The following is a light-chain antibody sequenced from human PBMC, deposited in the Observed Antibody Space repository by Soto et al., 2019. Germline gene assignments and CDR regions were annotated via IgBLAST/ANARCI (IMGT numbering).Light chain of an antibody. Sequence: SVLAQPPSVSGAPGQRVTISCTWSTSNIGAGFEVHWYQHVPGKAPKLLIYANTNRPSGVPDRFSGSKSGNTASLAITWLQAEDEADYYCQSYDTSLSALYVFGTGTKVTVL. V-gene: IGLV1-40*01. CDR2: ANT. J-gene: IGLJ1*01. CDR3: QSYDTSLSALYV. CDR1: TSNIGAGFE.